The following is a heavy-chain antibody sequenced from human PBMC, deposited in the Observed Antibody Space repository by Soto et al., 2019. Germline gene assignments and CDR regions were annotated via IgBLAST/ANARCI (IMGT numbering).Heavy chain of an antibody. Sequence: ASLKVSCKASGYTFTSYDINWVRHATGQRLERMGWMNPNSGNTGYAQKFQGRVTMTRHTSISTAYMELSSLRSEDTAVYYCARGRAAGMIDYCGQGTLVTVSS. CDR3: ARGRAAGMIDY. CDR2: MNPNSGNT. CDR1: GYTFTSYD. V-gene: IGHV1-8*01. D-gene: IGHD6-13*01. J-gene: IGHJ4*02.